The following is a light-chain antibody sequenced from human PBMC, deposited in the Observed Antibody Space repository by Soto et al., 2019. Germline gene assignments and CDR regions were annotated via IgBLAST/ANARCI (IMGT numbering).Light chain of an antibody. CDR3: QQYYNTPVT. J-gene: IGKJ4*01. Sequence: DIVMTQSPDSLAVSLGERATIDCKSSQSVLDISNNKTYLAWYQQKPGQSPKLVIYWASTRESGVPDRFSGSGSGTDFTLTIRSLQAEDVAVYFCQQYYNTPVTFGGGTKVEIK. CDR1: QSVLDISNNKTY. V-gene: IGKV4-1*01. CDR2: WAS.